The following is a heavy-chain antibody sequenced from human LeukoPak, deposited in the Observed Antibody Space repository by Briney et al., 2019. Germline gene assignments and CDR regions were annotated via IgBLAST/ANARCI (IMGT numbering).Heavy chain of an antibody. CDR3: AKDGQWLVLSYGMDV. CDR2: ISYDGSNK. J-gene: IGHJ6*02. Sequence: GGSLRLSCAASGFPFSSYGMHWVRQAPGKGLEWVAVISYDGSNKYYADSVKGRFTISRDNSKNTLYLQMNSLRAEDTAVYYCAKDGQWLVLSYGMDVWGQGTTVTVSS. V-gene: IGHV3-30*18. D-gene: IGHD6-19*01. CDR1: GFPFSSYG.